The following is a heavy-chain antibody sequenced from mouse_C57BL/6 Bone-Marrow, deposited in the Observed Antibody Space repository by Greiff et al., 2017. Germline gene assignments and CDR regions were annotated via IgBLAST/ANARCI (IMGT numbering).Heavy chain of an antibody. Sequence: VQRVESGPGLVAPSQSLSITCTVSGFSLTSYAISWVRQPPGKGLEWLGVIWTGGGTHYNSALKSRLSISKDNSKSQVFLKMNRLQTDDTASYYCARKELANCDYWGQGTTLTVSS. CDR2: IWTGGGT. V-gene: IGHV2-9-1*01. CDR3: ARKELANCDY. J-gene: IGHJ2*01. D-gene: IGHD1-1*01. CDR1: GFSLTSYA.